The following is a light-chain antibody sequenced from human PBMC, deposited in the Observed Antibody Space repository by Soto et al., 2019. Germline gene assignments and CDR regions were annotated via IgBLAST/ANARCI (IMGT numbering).Light chain of an antibody. Sequence: EVVLTQSPATLSVSPGERATLSCRANQSISSSLAWYQQKPGQAPRLLIYGASTRTTAIPPKFGGTGSGTEFTLTISSLQSEDFAVYYCQQYNSWPPAFGQGTRLEI. J-gene: IGKJ5*01. CDR1: QSISSS. V-gene: IGKV3-15*01. CDR3: QQYNSWPPA. CDR2: GAS.